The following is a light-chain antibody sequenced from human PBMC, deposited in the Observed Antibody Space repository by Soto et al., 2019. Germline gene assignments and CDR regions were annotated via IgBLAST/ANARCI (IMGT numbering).Light chain of an antibody. CDR2: AAT. CDR3: QQGYNTFWT. CDR1: QPIGTS. Sequence: DIQMTQSPSSLSAFVGDSVTVTCRASQPIGTSLHWYQQRAATAPKVLISAATKLQCGVPSRFSGRGSGTDFTLTISNLQPEDSATYFCQQGYNTFWTFGWGTKVDIK. J-gene: IGKJ1*01. V-gene: IGKV1-39*01.